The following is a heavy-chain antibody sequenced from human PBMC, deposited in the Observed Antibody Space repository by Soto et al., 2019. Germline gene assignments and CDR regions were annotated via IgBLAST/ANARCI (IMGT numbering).Heavy chain of an antibody. CDR2: ISTGGNTI. V-gene: IGHV3-11*01. D-gene: IGHD3-3*01. CDR3: ARGGRFLEWSPNAY. Sequence: QVQLVESGGGLVKPGGSLRLSCAASGFTFNDYYMSWIRQAPGKGLEWVSYISTGGNTIKYADSVNGRFTISRDNAKNLLYLQMNSLRAEDTAVYYCARGGRFLEWSPNAYWGQGTLVTVSS. J-gene: IGHJ4*02. CDR1: GFTFNDYY.